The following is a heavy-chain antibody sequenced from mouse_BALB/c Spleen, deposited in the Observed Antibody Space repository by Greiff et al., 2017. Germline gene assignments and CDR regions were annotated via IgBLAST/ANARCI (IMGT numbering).Heavy chain of an antibody. CDR2: IWGDGST. V-gene: IGHV2-6-7*01. CDR3: ARDRTTGVETDFDYAMDY. D-gene: IGHD1-1*01. CDR1: GFSLTGYG. Sequence: QVQLKESGPGLVAPSQSLSITCTVSGFSLTGYGVNWVRQPPGKGLEWLGMIWGDGSTDYNSALKSRLSISKDNSKSQVFLKMNSLQTDDTARYYCARDRTTGVETDFDYAMDYWGQGNSVTGSS. J-gene: IGHJ4*01.